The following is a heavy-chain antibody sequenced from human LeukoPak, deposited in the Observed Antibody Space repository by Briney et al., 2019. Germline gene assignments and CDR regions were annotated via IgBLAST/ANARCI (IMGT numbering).Heavy chain of an antibody. Sequence: PSETLSLTCTVSGGSINNYYWSWIRQPPGKGLEWVGYIYYRGNINYNPSLRSRVTISVDTSRNHFSLKLTSVTAADTAVYYCARGAFVTTGSYYYYYMDVWGRGTTVTVSS. V-gene: IGHV4-59*01. D-gene: IGHD4-17*01. CDR2: IYYRGNI. J-gene: IGHJ6*03. CDR1: GGSINNYY. CDR3: ARGAFVTTGSYYYYYMDV.